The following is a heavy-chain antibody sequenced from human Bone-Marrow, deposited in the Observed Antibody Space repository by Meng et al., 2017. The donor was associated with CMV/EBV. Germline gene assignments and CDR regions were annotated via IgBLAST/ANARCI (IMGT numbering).Heavy chain of an antibody. Sequence: GGSLRLSCAASGFTFSSYAMSWVRQAPGKGLEWVSAISGSGGSTYYADSVKGRFTISRDNSKNTLYLQMNSLRAEDTAVYYCAKGVRCSSTSCFLYVLFDYWGQGTLVTVSS. D-gene: IGHD2-2*01. CDR3: AKGVRCSSTSCFLYVLFDY. J-gene: IGHJ4*02. CDR1: GFTFSSYA. V-gene: IGHV3-23*01. CDR2: ISGSGGST.